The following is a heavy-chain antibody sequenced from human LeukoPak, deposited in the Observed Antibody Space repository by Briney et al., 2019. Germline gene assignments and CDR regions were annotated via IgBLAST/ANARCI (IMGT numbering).Heavy chain of an antibody. V-gene: IGHV3-23*01. CDR3: ARGQWPHGAFDL. CDR1: GFTFSSYA. CDR2: ISGSGGST. D-gene: IGHD6-19*01. Sequence: GGSLRLSCAASGFTFSSYAMSWVRQAPGKGLEWVSAISGSGGSTYYADSLKGRFTISRDNAKNSLYLQMNSLRADDTAVYYCARGQWPHGAFDLWGQGTMVTVSS. J-gene: IGHJ3*01.